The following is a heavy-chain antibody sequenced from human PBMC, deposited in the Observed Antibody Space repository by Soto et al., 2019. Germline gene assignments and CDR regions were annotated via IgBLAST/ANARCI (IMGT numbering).Heavy chain of an antibody. CDR1: CVSIHNSHSF. J-gene: IGHJ5*01. D-gene: IGHD2-21*01. Sequence: ASETLSLTCAFSCVSIHNSHSFWGWIRQPPGKGLEFIANVYYSGGAHYNPSFKSRVTISVDTATNQVSLRMSSVTAADTAVYFCGRVVEGATRHTDFDSWGQGTLVTVSS. CDR2: VYYSGGA. V-gene: IGHV4-39*01. CDR3: GRVVEGATRHTDFDS.